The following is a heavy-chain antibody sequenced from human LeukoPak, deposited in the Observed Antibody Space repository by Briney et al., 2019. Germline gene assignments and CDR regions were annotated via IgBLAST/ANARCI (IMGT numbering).Heavy chain of an antibody. Sequence: GGSLRLSCAASGFTFSSYSMNWVRQAPGKGLEWVSSISSSSSYIYYADSVKGRFTISRDNAKNSLYLQMNSLRAEDTAVYYCARVPYYDSSGYYYVLDYWGQGTLVTVSS. CDR2: ISSSSSYI. CDR3: ARVPYYDSSGYYYVLDY. D-gene: IGHD3-22*01. V-gene: IGHV3-21*01. J-gene: IGHJ4*02. CDR1: GFTFSSYS.